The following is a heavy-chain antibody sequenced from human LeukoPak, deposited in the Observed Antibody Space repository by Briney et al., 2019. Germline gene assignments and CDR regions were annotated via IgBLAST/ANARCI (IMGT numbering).Heavy chain of an antibody. CDR1: GGSFSGYY. CDR3: ARGLVWWASGNGMDV. D-gene: IGHD1-26*01. J-gene: IGHJ6*02. CDR2: INHSGST. Sequence: SETLSLTCAVHGGSFSGYYWSWIRQPPGKGLEWIGEINHSGSTNYNPSLKSRVTISVDTSKNQFSLKLSSVTAADTAVYYCARGLVWWASGNGMDVWGQGTTVTVSS. V-gene: IGHV4-34*01.